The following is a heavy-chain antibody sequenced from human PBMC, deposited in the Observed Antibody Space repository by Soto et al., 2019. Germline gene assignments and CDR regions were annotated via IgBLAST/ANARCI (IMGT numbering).Heavy chain of an antibody. CDR1: GGSISTFDYS. J-gene: IGHJ6*02. V-gene: IGHV4-30-2*01. Sequence: QLQLQESGSGLVRPSQTLSLTCAVSGGSISTFDYSWSWIRQVPGRGLEWIGSIYYSGRTYYIPSLKSRATISLDKSKKQFSLKIPSAVAADTARYDGASEMTISGGAPGGGVDAWGQGTTVTVSS. CDR2: IYYSGRT. CDR3: ASEMTISGGAPGGGVDA. D-gene: IGHD3-3*01.